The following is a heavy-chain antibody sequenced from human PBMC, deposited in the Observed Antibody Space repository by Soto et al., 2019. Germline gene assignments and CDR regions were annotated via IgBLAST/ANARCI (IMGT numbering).Heavy chain of an antibody. J-gene: IGHJ5*02. CDR3: ARSTYYDFWSGYYGNWFDP. CDR2: IYYSGST. V-gene: IGHV4-59*01. D-gene: IGHD3-3*01. CDR1: GGSISSYY. Sequence: SETLSLTCTVSGGSISSYYWSWNRQPPGKGLEWIGYIYYSGSTNYNPSLKSRVTISVDTSKNQFSLKLSSVTAADTAVYYCARSTYYDFWSGYYGNWFDPWGQGTLVTVSS.